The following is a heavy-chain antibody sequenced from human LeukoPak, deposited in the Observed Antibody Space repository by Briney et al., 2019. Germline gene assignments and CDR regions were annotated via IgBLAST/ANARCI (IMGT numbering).Heavy chain of an antibody. CDR1: GYTFTSYG. J-gene: IGHJ5*02. CDR3: AREVGTGTTDWFDP. V-gene: IGHV1-18*01. D-gene: IGHD1-7*01. CDR2: ISAYNGNT. Sequence: ASVKVSFKASGYTFTSYGISWVRQAPGQGLEWMGWISAYNGNTNYAQKLQGRVTMTTDTSTSTAYMELRSLRSDDTAVYYCAREVGTGTTDWFDPWGQGTLVTVSS.